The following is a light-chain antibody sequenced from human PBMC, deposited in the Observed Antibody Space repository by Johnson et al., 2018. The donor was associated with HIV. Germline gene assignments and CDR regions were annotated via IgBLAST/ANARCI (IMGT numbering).Light chain of an antibody. CDR2: DNN. J-gene: IGLJ1*01. Sequence: QSVLTQPPSVSAAPGQKVTISCSGSSSNIGNNYVSWYQQLPGTAPKLLIYDNNKRPSGIPDRFSGSQSGTSATLDITGLQTGDEADYYCGTWDSSLSAHVFGTGTNVTVL. CDR3: GTWDSSLSAHV. CDR1: SSNIGNNY. V-gene: IGLV1-51*01.